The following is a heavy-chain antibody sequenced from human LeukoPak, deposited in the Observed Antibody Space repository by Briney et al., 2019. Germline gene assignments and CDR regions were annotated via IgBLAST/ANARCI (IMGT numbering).Heavy chain of an antibody. CDR3: TRDRGGNSPLDY. J-gene: IGHJ4*02. V-gene: IGHV3-21*01. Sequence: GGSLRLSCAASGFTFSNYNMNGVRQAPGKGLEWVSSISSSSTYIYYADSVKGRFTISRDNAKNSLYLQMNNLRADDTAVYSCTRDRGGNSPLDYWGQGTLVTVSS. CDR2: ISSSSTYI. CDR1: GFTFSNYN. D-gene: IGHD4-23*01.